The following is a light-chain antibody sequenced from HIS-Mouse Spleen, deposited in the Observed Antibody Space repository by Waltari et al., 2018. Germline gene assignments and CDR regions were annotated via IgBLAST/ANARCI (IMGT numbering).Light chain of an antibody. CDR1: QSISSW. CDR2: KAS. Sequence: DIQMTQSPSTLSASVGDRVTITCRASQSISSWLAWYQQKPGKAPKLLIYKASSLESRVPSRFSGSGSGTEFTLTISSLQPDDFATYYCQQYNSYSLTFGGGTKVEIK. V-gene: IGKV1-5*03. CDR3: QQYNSYSLT. J-gene: IGKJ4*01.